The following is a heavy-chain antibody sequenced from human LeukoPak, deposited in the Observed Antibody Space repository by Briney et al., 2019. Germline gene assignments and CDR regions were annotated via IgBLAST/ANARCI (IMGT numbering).Heavy chain of an antibody. Sequence: GGSLRLSCVAYNFTFTAYNMNWVHQAAGKGLEWISYINYSRNKISYADSVKGRFSVSRDNDKNAVYLQMNSLTDEDTAIYYCARDWGYGYSDQWGQGTLVTVSS. J-gene: IGHJ4*02. D-gene: IGHD4-11*01. V-gene: IGHV3-48*02. CDR1: NFTFTAYN. CDR2: INYSRNKI. CDR3: ARDWGYGYSDQ.